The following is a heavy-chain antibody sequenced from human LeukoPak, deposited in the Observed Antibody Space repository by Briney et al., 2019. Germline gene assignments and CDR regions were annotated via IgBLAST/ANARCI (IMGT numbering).Heavy chain of an antibody. V-gene: IGHV4-61*02. Sequence: PSQTLSLTCTVSGGSISSGNYYWRWIRQPAGKGLEWIGRIYTSGSTNYNPSLKSRVTISVDTSKNQFSLKLNSVTAADTAVYYCARDPRWVIDAFDIWGQGTMVTVSS. CDR2: IYTSGST. J-gene: IGHJ3*02. CDR3: ARDPRWVIDAFDI. CDR1: GGSISSGNYY. D-gene: IGHD2-21*01.